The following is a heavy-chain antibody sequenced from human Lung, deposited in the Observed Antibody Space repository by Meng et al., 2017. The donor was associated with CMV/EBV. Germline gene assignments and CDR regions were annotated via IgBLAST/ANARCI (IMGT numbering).Heavy chain of an antibody. V-gene: IGHV5-51*01. CDR3: ARRDRSYALDV. Sequence: GESXKISCKPSGYNFTTYWIGWVRQMPGKGLEWMGIIWPGDSDTRYSPSFQGHVTISVDKSISVAYLQWSSLKTSDTAMYYCARRDRSYALDVWGQGTTVTVSS. J-gene: IGHJ6*02. CDR1: GYNFTTYW. CDR2: IWPGDSDT. D-gene: IGHD2-15*01.